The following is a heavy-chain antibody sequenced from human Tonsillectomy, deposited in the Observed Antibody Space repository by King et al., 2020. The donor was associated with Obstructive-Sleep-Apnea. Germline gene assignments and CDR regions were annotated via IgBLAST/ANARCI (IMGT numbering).Heavy chain of an antibody. Sequence: VQLQESGPGLVKPSETLSLTCTVSGGSIGTYYWSWIRQPPGKRLEWIGFIYYSGSCNYNPSLKSRVSISVDTSKNQFSLSLSSVTAADTAVYYCARSPYGSGIIDWFDPWGQGTQVTVSS. J-gene: IGHJ5*02. CDR2: IYYSGSC. V-gene: IGHV4-59*01. CDR3: ARSPYGSGIIDWFDP. D-gene: IGHD3-10*01. CDR1: GGSIGTYY.